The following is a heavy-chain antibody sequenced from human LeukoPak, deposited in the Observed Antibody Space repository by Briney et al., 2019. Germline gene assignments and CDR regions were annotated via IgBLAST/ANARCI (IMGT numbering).Heavy chain of an antibody. V-gene: IGHV4-38-2*02. Sequence: PSETLSLTCTVSGYSISSGYYWGWIRQTPGKGLEWIGRIYHSGSTYYNPSLKSRVIISVDTSENQFSLKLSSVTAADTAVYYCARGSQEWFDPWGQGTLVTVSS. J-gene: IGHJ5*02. CDR3: ARGSQEWFDP. CDR2: IYHSGST. CDR1: GYSISSGYY.